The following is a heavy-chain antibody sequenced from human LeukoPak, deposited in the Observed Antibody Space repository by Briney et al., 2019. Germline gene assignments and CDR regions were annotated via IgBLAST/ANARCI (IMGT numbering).Heavy chain of an antibody. CDR3: ARDDPGGISTNLDF. CDR1: GYTSTDYF. Sequence: GASVKVSCKASGYTSTDYFIHWVRQAPGRGLEWMGYINPDSGGRNYARKFQGRVTFTGDTSISTAYMELGSLTSDDTAVYYCARDDPGGISTNLDFWGQGALVTVSS. J-gene: IGHJ4*02. CDR2: INPDSGGR. D-gene: IGHD1-1*01. V-gene: IGHV1-2*02.